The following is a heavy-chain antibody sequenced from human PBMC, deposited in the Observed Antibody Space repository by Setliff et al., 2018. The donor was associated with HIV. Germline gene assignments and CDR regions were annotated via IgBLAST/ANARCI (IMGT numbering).Heavy chain of an antibody. CDR1: GGSFSGYY. Sequence: PSETLSLTCAVYGGSFSGYYWSWIRQPPGKGLEWIGEINHSGSTFYSPSLKSRVTISVDTSKNQFSLKLSSVTAADTAIYYCARGSSSSSWYGEYAYWGQGTLVTVSS. CDR2: INHSGST. J-gene: IGHJ4*02. D-gene: IGHD6-13*01. CDR3: ARGSSSSSWYGEYAY. V-gene: IGHV4-34*01.